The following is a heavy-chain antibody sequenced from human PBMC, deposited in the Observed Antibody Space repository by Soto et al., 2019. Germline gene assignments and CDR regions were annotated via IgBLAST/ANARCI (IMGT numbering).Heavy chain of an antibody. CDR3: ARDRVHNLVLLDY. CDR1: GFTFSSYS. Sequence: EVQLVESGGGLVKPGGSLRLSCAASGFTFSSYSMNWVRQAPGKGLEWVSSISSSSSYIYYADSVKGRFTISRDNAKNSLYLQMNSLRAEDTAVYYCARDRVHNLVLLDYWGQGTLVTVSS. CDR2: ISSSSSYI. V-gene: IGHV3-21*01. J-gene: IGHJ4*02. D-gene: IGHD6-13*01.